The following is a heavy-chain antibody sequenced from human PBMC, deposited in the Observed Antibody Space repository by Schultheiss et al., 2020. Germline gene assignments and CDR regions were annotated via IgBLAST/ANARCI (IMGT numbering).Heavy chain of an antibody. D-gene: IGHD2-2*01. CDR2: IYYSGST. CDR3: ARVLFRWVVVPAAMEKYFDY. CDR1: GGSISSGDYY. J-gene: IGHJ4*02. Sequence: SQTLSLTCTVSGGSISSGDYYWSWIRQPPGKGLEWIGYIYYSGSTYYNPSLKSRVTISVDTSKNQFSLKLSSVTAADTAVYYCARVLFRWVVVPAAMEKYFDYWGQGTLVTVSS. V-gene: IGHV4-30-4*01.